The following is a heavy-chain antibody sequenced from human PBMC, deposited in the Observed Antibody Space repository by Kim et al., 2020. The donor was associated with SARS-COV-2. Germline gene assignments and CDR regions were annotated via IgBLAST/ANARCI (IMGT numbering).Heavy chain of an antibody. Sequence: GGSLRLSCAASGFTFSSYWMHWVRQAPGKGLVWVSRINSDGSSTNYADSVKGRFTISRDNAKNTLYLQMNSLRAEDTAVYYCARGWFGAYYFVYWGQGTLFSVSS. V-gene: IGHV3-74*01. CDR3: ARGWFGAYYFVY. D-gene: IGHD3-10*01. J-gene: IGHJ4*02. CDR2: INSDGSST. CDR1: GFTFSSYW.